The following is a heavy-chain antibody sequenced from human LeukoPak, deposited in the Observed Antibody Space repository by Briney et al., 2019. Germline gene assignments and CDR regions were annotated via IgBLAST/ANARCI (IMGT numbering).Heavy chain of an antibody. Sequence: GGSLRLSCAASGFTFGSYWMHWVRQVPGKGLVWVSRINSDGSSTSYADSVKGRFTISRDNTKNTLYLQMNSLRAEDTAAYYCALCSLRYSSGSYVFDYWGQGALVTVSS. CDR1: GFTFGSYW. CDR2: INSDGSST. CDR3: ALCSLRYSSGSYVFDY. D-gene: IGHD6-19*01. J-gene: IGHJ4*02. V-gene: IGHV3-74*01.